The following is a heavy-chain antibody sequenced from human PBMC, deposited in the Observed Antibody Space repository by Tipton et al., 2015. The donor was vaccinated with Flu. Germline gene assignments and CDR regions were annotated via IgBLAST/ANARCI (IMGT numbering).Heavy chain of an antibody. CDR1: GGSISSYY. CDR2: IYYSGST. D-gene: IGHD3-9*01. CDR3: ARQDILTGYHHDY. Sequence: TLSLTCAVSGGSISSYYWSWIRQPPGKGLEWIGYIYYSGSTNYNPSLKSRVTISVDTSKNQFSLKLSSVTAADTAVYYCARQDILTGYHHDYWGQGTLVTVSS. V-gene: IGHV4-59*08. J-gene: IGHJ4*02.